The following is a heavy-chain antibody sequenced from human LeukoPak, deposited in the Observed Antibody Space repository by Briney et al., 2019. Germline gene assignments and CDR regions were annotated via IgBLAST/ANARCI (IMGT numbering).Heavy chain of an antibody. CDR3: ARAAYGSGRPRFALPGY. J-gene: IGHJ4*02. CDR2: INHSGST. D-gene: IGHD3-10*01. CDR1: GGSFSGYY. V-gene: IGHV4-34*01. Sequence: KPSETLSLTCAVYGGSFSGYYLSWIRQPQGKGLEWIGGINHSGSTNYNPSLKSRVTISVDTSKNQFSLKLSSVTAADTAMYYCARAAYGSGRPRFALPGYGGQGALVTVSS.